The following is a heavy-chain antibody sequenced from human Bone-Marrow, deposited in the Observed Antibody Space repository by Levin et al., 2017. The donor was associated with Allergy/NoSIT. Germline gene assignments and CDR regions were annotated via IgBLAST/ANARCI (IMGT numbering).Heavy chain of an antibody. CDR2: ISVYFGNT. CDR3: ARAVTVFGLVSRFDY. V-gene: IGHV1-18*01. D-gene: IGHD3/OR15-3a*01. J-gene: IGHJ4*02. CDR1: GYIFNSYA. Sequence: RASVKVSCKASGYIFNSYAITWVRQAPGQGLEWMGWISVYFGNTKYAEKVQDRVNMTIDTSTQTAYMELRSLISDDTAVYFCARAVTVFGLVSRFDYWGQGSLITVSS.